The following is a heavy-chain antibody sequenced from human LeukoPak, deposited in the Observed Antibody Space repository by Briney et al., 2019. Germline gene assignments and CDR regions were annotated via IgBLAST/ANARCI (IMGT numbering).Heavy chain of an antibody. CDR1: GFTFSSYG. CDR3: AKGNGDYVGRRYFDY. Sequence: PGGSLRLSCAASGFTFSSYGMHWVRQAPGKGLEWVAVISYDGSNKYYADSVKGRFTISRDNSKNTLYLQMNSQRAEDTAVYYCAKGNGDYVGRRYFDYWGQGTLVTVSS. CDR2: ISYDGSNK. D-gene: IGHD4-17*01. J-gene: IGHJ4*02. V-gene: IGHV3-30*18.